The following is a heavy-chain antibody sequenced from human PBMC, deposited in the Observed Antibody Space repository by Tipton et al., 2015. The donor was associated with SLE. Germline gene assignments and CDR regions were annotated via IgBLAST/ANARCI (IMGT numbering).Heavy chain of an antibody. V-gene: IGHV4-38-2*01. J-gene: IGHJ4*02. CDR3: FHYYGSGGDY. CDR1: GYSIRSGFY. CDR2: IYHSGST. D-gene: IGHD3-10*01. Sequence: PGLVKPSETLSLTCAVSGYSIRSGFYWGWIRQPPGKGLEWIGSIYHSGSTYYNPSLQSRVTISVDTSKNQFSLKLSSVTAADTAVYYCFHYYGSGGDYWGQGTLVTVSS.